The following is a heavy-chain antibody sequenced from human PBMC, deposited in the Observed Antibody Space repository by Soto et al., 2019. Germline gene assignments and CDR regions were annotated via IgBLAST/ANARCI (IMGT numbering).Heavy chain of an antibody. CDR3: ALPAVAGPFDY. CDR1: GGSISSSSYY. Sequence: SETLSLTCTVSGGSISSSSYYWGWIRQPSGKGLEWIGSIYYSGSTYYNPSLKSRVTISVDTSKNQFSLKLSSVTAADTAVYYCALPAVAGPFDYWGQGTLVTVSS. J-gene: IGHJ4*02. CDR2: IYYSGST. D-gene: IGHD6-19*01. V-gene: IGHV4-39*01.